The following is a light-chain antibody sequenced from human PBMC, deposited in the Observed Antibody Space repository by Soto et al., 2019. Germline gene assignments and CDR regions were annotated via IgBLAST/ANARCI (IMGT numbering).Light chain of an antibody. CDR3: QQYSRAPLT. J-gene: IGKJ1*01. CDR2: GAS. Sequence: ELVLTHSPGTLSLSPGERATLSCRASQSIDNNYLAWYQQKPGQAPRLVIYGASTRATDIPDRFSASGSGTDFTLTISRLEPEDFAVYYCQQYSRAPLTFGQGTKVDIK. CDR1: QSIDNNY. V-gene: IGKV3-20*01.